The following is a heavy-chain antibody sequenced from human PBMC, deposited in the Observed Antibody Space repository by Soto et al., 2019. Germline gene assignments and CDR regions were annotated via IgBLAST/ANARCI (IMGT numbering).Heavy chain of an antibody. CDR2: IYYSGST. D-gene: IGHD3-3*01. CDR1: GGSISSYY. Sequence: SETLSLTCTVSGGSISSYYWSWIRQPPGKGPEWIGYIYYSGSTNYNPSLKSRVTISVDTSKNQFSLKLSSVTAADTAVYYCARHSGYDFWSGYRKTAAFAIWGQGTMVTVSS. V-gene: IGHV4-59*08. J-gene: IGHJ3*02. CDR3: ARHSGYDFWSGYRKTAAFAI.